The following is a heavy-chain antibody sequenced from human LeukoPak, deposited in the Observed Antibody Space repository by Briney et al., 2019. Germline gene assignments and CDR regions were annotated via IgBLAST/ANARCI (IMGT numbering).Heavy chain of an antibody. V-gene: IGHV3-23*01. Sequence: GGSLRLSCAASGFTFSSYAMSWVRQAPGKGLEWVSAISGSGGSTYYADSVKGRFTISRDNSKNTLYLQMNSLRAEDTAVYYCAKDDGYYDSSGYYYVGAFDIWGQGTMVTVSS. J-gene: IGHJ3*02. CDR3: AKDDGYYDSSGYYYVGAFDI. CDR2: ISGSGGST. D-gene: IGHD3-22*01. CDR1: GFTFSSYA.